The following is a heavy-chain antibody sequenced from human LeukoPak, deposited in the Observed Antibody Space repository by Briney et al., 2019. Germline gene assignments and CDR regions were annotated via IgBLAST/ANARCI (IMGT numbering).Heavy chain of an antibody. Sequence: GGPLRLSCAASGFTFSSYWMSWVRQAPGKGLEWVANIKQDGSEKYYVDSVKGRFTISRDNAKNSLYLQMNSLRAEDTAVYYCARDFSVLRFLNWFDPWGQGTLVTVSS. CDR2: IKQDGSEK. CDR1: GFTFSSYW. V-gene: IGHV3-7*01. D-gene: IGHD3-3*01. J-gene: IGHJ5*02. CDR3: ARDFSVLRFLNWFDP.